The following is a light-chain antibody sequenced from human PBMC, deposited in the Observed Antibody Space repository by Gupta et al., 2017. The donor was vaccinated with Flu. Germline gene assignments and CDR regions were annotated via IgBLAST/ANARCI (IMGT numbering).Light chain of an antibody. J-gene: IGLJ2*01. CDR3: ATWDDNVNGPV. V-gene: IGLV1-44*01. CDR2: TNN. CDR1: TSNIGGNT. Sequence: QSVLTQPPSASGTPGQRVTISCSGSTSNIGGNTVTWYQQLPGSAPKLLIYTNNQRPSGVPDRFSGSKSGTSASLAISGLQSEDEAHYYCATWDDNVNGPVFGGGTKLTVL.